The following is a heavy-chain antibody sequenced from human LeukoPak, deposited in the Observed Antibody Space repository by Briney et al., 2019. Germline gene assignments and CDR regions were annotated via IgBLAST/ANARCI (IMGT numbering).Heavy chain of an antibody. CDR2: IYTSGST. CDR1: GGSISSYY. V-gene: IGHV4-4*07. J-gene: IGHJ6*03. CDR3: ARVNYYDSSGYGYMDV. D-gene: IGHD3-22*01. Sequence: SETLSLTCTVSGGSISSYYWSWIRQPAGKGLEWIGRIYTSGSTNYNPSLKSRVTMSVDTSKNQFSLKLRSVTAADTAVYYCARVNYYDSSGYGYMDVWGKGTTVTVSS.